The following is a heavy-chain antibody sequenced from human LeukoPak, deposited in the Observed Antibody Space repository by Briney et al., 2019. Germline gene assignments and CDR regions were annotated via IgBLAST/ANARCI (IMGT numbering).Heavy chain of an antibody. Sequence: KPSETLSLSCTVSGGSISTYYWSWIRQPAGKGLEWIRRIYTNGNTNYNPSLKSRVTMSIDTSKNQFSLKLSSVTAADTAVYYCARDSGLWFGLWGQGTLVTVSS. J-gene: IGHJ5*02. V-gene: IGHV4-4*07. D-gene: IGHD1-14*01. CDR3: ARDSGLWFGL. CDR2: IYTNGNT. CDR1: GGSISTYY.